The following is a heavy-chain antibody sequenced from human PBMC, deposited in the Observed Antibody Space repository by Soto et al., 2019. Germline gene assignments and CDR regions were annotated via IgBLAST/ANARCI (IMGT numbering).Heavy chain of an antibody. CDR1: GGSINSYY. CDR2: IYYTGTT. V-gene: IGHV4-59*01. CDR3: ARSDGYSGYDGLDY. J-gene: IGHJ4*02. D-gene: IGHD5-12*01. Sequence: SETLSLTCTVSGGSINSYYWSWFRQPPGKGLECIGYIYYTGTTNYNPSLKSRVTISVDTSRNQFSLRLTSVSAADTAVYYCARSDGYSGYDGLDYWGQGILVTVSS.